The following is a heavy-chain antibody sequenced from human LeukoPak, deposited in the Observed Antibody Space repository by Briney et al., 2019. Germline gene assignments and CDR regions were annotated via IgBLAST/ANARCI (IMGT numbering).Heavy chain of an antibody. CDR1: GGSISSYY. Sequence: SETLSLTCTVSGGSISSYYWSWIRQPAGKGLEWIGRIYTSGSTNYNPSLKSRVAMSVDTSKNQFSLKLSSVTAADTAVYYCAREIRFGELPDYWGQGTLVTVSS. CDR3: AREIRFGELPDY. D-gene: IGHD3-10*01. CDR2: IYTSGST. J-gene: IGHJ4*02. V-gene: IGHV4-4*07.